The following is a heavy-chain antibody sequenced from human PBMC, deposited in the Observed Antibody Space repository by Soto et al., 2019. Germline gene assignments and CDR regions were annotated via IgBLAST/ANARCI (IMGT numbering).Heavy chain of an antibody. D-gene: IGHD5-12*01. CDR3: ARESDHNSGYDSMFDD. V-gene: IGHV3-23*01. J-gene: IGHJ4*02. CDR2: ISGSGGST. CDR1: GFTFSSYA. Sequence: GGSLRLSCAASGFTFSSYAMSWVRQAPGKGLEWVSAISGSGGSTYYADSVKGRFTISRDNSKNTLYLQMNSLRAEDTAVYYCARESDHNSGYDSMFDDWGQGTLVTVSS.